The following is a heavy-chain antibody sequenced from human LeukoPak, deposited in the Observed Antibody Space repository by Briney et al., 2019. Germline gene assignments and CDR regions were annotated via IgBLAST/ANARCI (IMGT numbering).Heavy chain of an antibody. CDR1: GFTFSDYA. Sequence: GGSLRLSCAASGFTFSDYAMSWVRQAPGKGLGWLSYLSSSSITIYYADSVQGRFTISRDNAENSLHLQMNSLRDEDTAVYYCARYGSRRAFDIWDQGTMVTVSS. CDR2: LSSSSITI. CDR3: ARYGSRRAFDI. D-gene: IGHD3-10*01. J-gene: IGHJ3*02. V-gene: IGHV3-48*02.